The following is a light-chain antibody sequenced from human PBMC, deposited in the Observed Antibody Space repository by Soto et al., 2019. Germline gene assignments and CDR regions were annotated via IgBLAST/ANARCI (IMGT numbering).Light chain of an antibody. Sequence: QSALTQPASVSGSPGQSITISCTGTSSDVGGYNYVSWYQQHPGKAPKLMIYEVSNRPSGVSNRFSGSKSGNTASLTISGLQAEDEADYHCSSYTTIGPVFGGGTK. CDR3: SSYTTIGPV. J-gene: IGLJ2*01. V-gene: IGLV2-14*01. CDR2: EVS. CDR1: SSDVGGYNY.